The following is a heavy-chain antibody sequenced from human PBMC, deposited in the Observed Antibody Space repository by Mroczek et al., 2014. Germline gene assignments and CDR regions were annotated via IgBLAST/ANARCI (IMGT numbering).Heavy chain of an antibody. CDR2: IYYSGST. CDR1: GGSISSGGYY. D-gene: IGHD6-13*01. J-gene: IGHJ5*02. V-gene: IGHV4-31*03. CDR3: ARVYYQQLVDRVGWFDP. Sequence: QVQLQQWGPGLVKPSQTLSLTCTVSGGSISSGGYYWSWIRQHPGKGLEWIGYIYYSGSTYYNPSLKSRVTISVDTSKNQFSLKLSSVTAADTAVYYCARVYYQQLVDRVGWFDPVGPGNPGHRLL.